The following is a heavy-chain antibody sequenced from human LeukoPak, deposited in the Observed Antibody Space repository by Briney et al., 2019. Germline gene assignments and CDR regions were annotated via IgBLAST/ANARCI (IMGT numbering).Heavy chain of an antibody. D-gene: IGHD3-16*01. Sequence: GGSLRLSCAASGFTFSSYAMSWVREAPGKGLEWVSAISGSGGSTYYADSVKGRFTISRDNSKNTLYLQMNSLRAEDTAVYYCARRGGYYFDYWGQGTLATVSS. J-gene: IGHJ4*02. CDR2: ISGSGGST. CDR3: ARRGGYYFDY. V-gene: IGHV3-23*01. CDR1: GFTFSSYA.